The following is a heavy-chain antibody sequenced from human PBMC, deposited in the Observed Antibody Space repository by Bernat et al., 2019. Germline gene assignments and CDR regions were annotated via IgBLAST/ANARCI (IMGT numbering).Heavy chain of an antibody. CDR2: IWYDGSNK. Sequence: QVQLVESGGGVVQPGRSLRLSCAASGFTFRNFGMHWVRQPPGKGLEWVAIIWYDGSNKYYADSVKGRFTISRDNSKNTLYLEMNSLRAEDTAVYYCARDSSVYDILTGYPYDAFDIWGQGTMVTVSS. CDR1: GFTFRNFG. J-gene: IGHJ3*02. CDR3: ARDSSVYDILTGYPYDAFDI. V-gene: IGHV3-33*01. D-gene: IGHD3-9*01.